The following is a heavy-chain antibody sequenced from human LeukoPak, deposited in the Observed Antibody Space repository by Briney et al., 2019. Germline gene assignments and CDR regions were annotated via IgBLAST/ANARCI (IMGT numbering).Heavy chain of an antibody. Sequence: SVKVSCKASGYTFTGYYMHWVRQAPGQGLEWMGTIIPIVGIANYAQKFQGRVTITANKFTSTAYMELSSLRSEDTAVYYCARDGEMATIYFDYWGQGTLVTVSS. D-gene: IGHD5-24*01. CDR3: ARDGEMATIYFDY. J-gene: IGHJ4*02. V-gene: IGHV1-69*04. CDR2: IIPIVGIA. CDR1: GYTFTGYY.